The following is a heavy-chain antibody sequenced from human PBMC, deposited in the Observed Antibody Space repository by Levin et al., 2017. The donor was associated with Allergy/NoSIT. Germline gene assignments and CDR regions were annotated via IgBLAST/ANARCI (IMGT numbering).Heavy chain of an antibody. V-gene: IGHV4-39*01. CDR2: IYYSGST. D-gene: IGHD2-15*01. CDR3: ARGYCSGGSCYLPGY. Sequence: SETLSLTCTVSGGSISSSSYYWGWIRQPPGKGLEWIGSIYYSGSTYYNPSLKSRVTISVDTSKNQFSLKLSSVTAADTAVYYCARGYCSGGSCYLPGYWGQGTLVTVSS. CDR1: GGSISSSSYY. J-gene: IGHJ4*02.